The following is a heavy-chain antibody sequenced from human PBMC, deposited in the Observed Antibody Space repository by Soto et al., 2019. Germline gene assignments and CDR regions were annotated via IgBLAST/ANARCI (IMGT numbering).Heavy chain of an antibody. CDR1: GGSISSSNW. V-gene: IGHV4-4*02. CDR3: ASLGIAAAGIPGMDV. D-gene: IGHD6-13*01. J-gene: IGHJ6*02. CDR2: IYHSGST. Sequence: QVQLQESGPGLVKPSGTLSLTCAVSGGSISSSNWWSWVRQPPGKGLEWIGEIYHSGSTNYNPSLKSRVTIAVDKSKNQFSLKLSSVTAADTAVYYCASLGIAAAGIPGMDVWGQGTTVTVSS.